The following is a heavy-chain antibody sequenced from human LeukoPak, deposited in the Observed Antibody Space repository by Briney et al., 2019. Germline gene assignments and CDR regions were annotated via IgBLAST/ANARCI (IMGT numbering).Heavy chain of an antibody. CDR3: LKVRGVIIN. Sequence: QAGGSLRLSCVASGFTFSTYSVNWVRQAPGKGLEWVSYISTRSSTIYYADSVKGRLTISRDNAKNSLYLQMNSLRAEDTAVYYCLKVRGVIINWGQGTLVTVSS. CDR2: ISTRSSTI. V-gene: IGHV3-48*04. CDR1: GFTFSTYS. D-gene: IGHD3-10*01. J-gene: IGHJ1*01.